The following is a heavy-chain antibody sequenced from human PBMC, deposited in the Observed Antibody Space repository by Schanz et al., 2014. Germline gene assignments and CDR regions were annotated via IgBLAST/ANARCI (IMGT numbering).Heavy chain of an antibody. J-gene: IGHJ4*02. D-gene: IGHD3-3*01. V-gene: IGHV3-33*03. Sequence: QVHLVESGGGVVQPGRSLRLSCAASGFTFSSYGMHWVRQAPGRGLEWVALIWYDGSNKYYAESVKGRFTISRDNPKNTLYLQMNSLRAEDTAVYYCAKDVDFWSGYYLDYWGQGTLVTVSS. CDR3: AKDVDFWSGYYLDY. CDR1: GFTFSSYG. CDR2: IWYDGSNK.